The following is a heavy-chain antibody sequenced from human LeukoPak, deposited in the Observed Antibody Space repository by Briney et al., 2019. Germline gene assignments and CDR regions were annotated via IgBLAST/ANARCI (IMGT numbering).Heavy chain of an antibody. V-gene: IGHV5-51*01. D-gene: IGHD2-21*01. CDR1: VYSLTSYW. CDR2: SYPGESDT. CDR3: ARLVGVRGWDGFDI. J-gene: IGHJ3*02. Sequence: ESLKISCKGSVYSLTSYWIGWVRQMPGKGLECMGISYPGESDTRYSPSFQGQVTISADKAISTAYLQWSSLKASDTAMYYCARLVGVRGWDGFDIWGQGTRVTVSS.